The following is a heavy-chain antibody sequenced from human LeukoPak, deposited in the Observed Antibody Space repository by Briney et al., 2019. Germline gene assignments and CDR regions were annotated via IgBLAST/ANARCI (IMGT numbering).Heavy chain of an antibody. CDR3: AREGDYNGSGRGDS. V-gene: IGHV1-2*02. CDR1: GYTFTGFY. J-gene: IGHJ4*02. D-gene: IGHD3-10*01. Sequence: ASVKVSCKTSGYTFTGFYIHWVRQAPGQGLEWMGWINPNTGATNFAQKFQGRVTMTTDTSVSTAYMDLRRLRFDDTAVYYCAREGDYNGSGRGDSWGQGTVVIVSS. CDR2: INPNTGAT.